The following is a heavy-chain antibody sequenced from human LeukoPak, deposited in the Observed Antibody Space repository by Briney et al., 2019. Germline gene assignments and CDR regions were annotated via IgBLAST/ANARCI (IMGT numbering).Heavy chain of an antibody. J-gene: IGHJ4*02. Sequence: GGCLRLSCAASGFTFSSYAMSWVRQAPGKGLECVSGVSGSGASTYYADSVKGRFTISRDNSKNTLYLQMNSLRAEDTAVYYCAKSSEVVVAATLFDYWGQGTLVTVSS. V-gene: IGHV3-23*01. CDR2: VSGSGAST. D-gene: IGHD2-15*01. CDR1: GFTFSSYA. CDR3: AKSSEVVVAATLFDY.